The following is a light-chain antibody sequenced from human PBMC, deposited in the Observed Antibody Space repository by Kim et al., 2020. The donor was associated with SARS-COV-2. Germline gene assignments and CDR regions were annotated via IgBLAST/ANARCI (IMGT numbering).Light chain of an antibody. V-gene: IGLV5-45*03. Sequence: QLVLTQPSSLSASPGASASLTCTLRSGINLDTCTFYWYKQKAGSPPQYLLRHKSDTDKKQGPGVPSRFSGSKDASANAGILLISGLQSEDEAYYYCMIWDGSVVVFGGGTQLTVL. CDR2: HKSDTDK. J-gene: IGLJ2*01. CDR1: SGINLDTCT. CDR3: MIWDGSVVV.